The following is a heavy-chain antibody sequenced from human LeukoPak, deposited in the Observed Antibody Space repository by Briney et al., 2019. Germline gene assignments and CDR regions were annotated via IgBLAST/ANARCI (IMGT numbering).Heavy chain of an antibody. CDR1: GFTFDDYA. Sequence: GGSLRLSCAASGFTFDDYAMHWVRQAPGKGLEWVSGISWNSGSIGYADSVKGRFTISRDNSKNTGYLQMDSLRAEDTAVYYCAKSVGWAFPDYYYMDVWGKGTTVTVSS. CDR2: ISWNSGSI. CDR3: AKSVGWAFPDYYYMDV. V-gene: IGHV3-9*01. D-gene: IGHD5-24*01. J-gene: IGHJ6*03.